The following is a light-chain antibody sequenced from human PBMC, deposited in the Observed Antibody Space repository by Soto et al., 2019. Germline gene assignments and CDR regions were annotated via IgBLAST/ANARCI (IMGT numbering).Light chain of an antibody. J-gene: IGKJ5*01. Sequence: DIQMTQSPPSLSASVGDRVTLTCQASHDITNHLSWFQVKPGKAPKLLIYDVSNLDTGVPSRFSGSGSGTDFTFAISSLQPEDIATYYCHQYDSLPLTFGQGTRLEIK. CDR3: HQYDSLPLT. CDR2: DVS. V-gene: IGKV1-33*01. CDR1: HDITNH.